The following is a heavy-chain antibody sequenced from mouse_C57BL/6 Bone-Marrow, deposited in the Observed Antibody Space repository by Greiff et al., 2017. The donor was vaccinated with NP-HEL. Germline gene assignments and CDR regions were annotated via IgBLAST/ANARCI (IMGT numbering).Heavy chain of an antibody. CDR3: ARQGVYYDYENYFDY. CDR2: INSDGGST. Sequence: EVQGVESGGGLVQPGESLKLSCESNEYEFPSHDMSWVRKTPEKRLELVAAINSDGGSTYYPDTMERRFIISRDNTKKTLYLQMSSLRSEDTALYYCARQGVYYDYENYFDYWGQGTTLTVSS. D-gene: IGHD2-4*01. CDR1: EYEFPSHD. V-gene: IGHV5-2*01. J-gene: IGHJ2*01.